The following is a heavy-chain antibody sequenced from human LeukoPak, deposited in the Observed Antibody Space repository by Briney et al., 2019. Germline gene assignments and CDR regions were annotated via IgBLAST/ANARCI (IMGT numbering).Heavy chain of an antibody. J-gene: IGHJ4*02. CDR2: ITGYGDNT. Sequence: GGSLRLSCVASGFTFSGHTMHWVRQAPGKGLEYVSAITGYGDNTYYANSVKGRFTISRDNSKNTLYLQMGSLRVEDMAVYYCARAPRWQQLVPGYFDYWGQGTQVIVSS. D-gene: IGHD6-13*01. V-gene: IGHV3-64*01. CDR1: GFTFSGHT. CDR3: ARAPRWQQLVPGYFDY.